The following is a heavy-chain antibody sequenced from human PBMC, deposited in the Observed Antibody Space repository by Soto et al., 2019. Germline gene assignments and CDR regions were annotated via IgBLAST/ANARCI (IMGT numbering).Heavy chain of an antibody. V-gene: IGHV4-59*01. CDR1: GGSFSGYY. D-gene: IGHD5-18*01. CDR2: IYYSGST. Sequence: SETLSLTCAVYGGSFSGYYWSWIRQPPGKGLEWIGYIYYSGSTNYNPSLKSRVTISVDTSKNQFSLKLSSVTAADTAVYYCARTLYSYGPRFDYWGQGTLVTVSS. CDR3: ARTLYSYGPRFDY. J-gene: IGHJ4*02.